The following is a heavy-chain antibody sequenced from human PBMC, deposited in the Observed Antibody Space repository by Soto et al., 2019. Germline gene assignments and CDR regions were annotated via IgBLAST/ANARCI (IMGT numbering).Heavy chain of an antibody. CDR3: AKDRYFSGGNCYSGLDY. J-gene: IGHJ4*02. V-gene: IGHV3-23*01. CDR1: GFAFSSYA. D-gene: IGHD2-15*01. Sequence: EVQMLESGGGLVRPGGSLRLSCAASGFAFSSYAMSWVRQAPGKGLEWVSRISGSGGSTYYADSVKGRFTISRDNSKNXXYLQINSLRAEDTAVYYCAKDRYFSGGNCYSGLDYWGQGTLVTVSS. CDR2: ISGSGGST.